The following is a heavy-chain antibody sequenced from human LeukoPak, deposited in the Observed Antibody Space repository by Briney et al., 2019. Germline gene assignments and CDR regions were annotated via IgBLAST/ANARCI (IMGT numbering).Heavy chain of an antibody. D-gene: IGHD1-26*01. V-gene: IGHV4-59*08. CDR3: ARRAWDDAFDI. CDR2: IYYDGST. Sequence: SETLSLTCTVSGGSISSYYWIWIRQPPGKGLEWIGYIYYDGSTNYNPSLKSRVTISIDTSKKQFFLNLSSVTAADTAMYYCARRAWDDAFDIWGQGTLVTVSS. J-gene: IGHJ3*02. CDR1: GGSISSYY.